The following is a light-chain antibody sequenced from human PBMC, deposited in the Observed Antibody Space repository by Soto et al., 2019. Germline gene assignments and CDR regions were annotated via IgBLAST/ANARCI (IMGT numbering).Light chain of an antibody. V-gene: IGKV3-20*01. Sequence: EIVLTQSPGTLSLSPGDRATLSCRTSQSVSSSYLAWYQQKPGQAPRLLIYGASSRATGIPDRFSGSGSGTDFTLTISRLEPEDCVVYYCQQYDNSPLSFGGGTKVEIK. CDR2: GAS. CDR1: QSVSSSY. CDR3: QQYDNSPLS. J-gene: IGKJ4*01.